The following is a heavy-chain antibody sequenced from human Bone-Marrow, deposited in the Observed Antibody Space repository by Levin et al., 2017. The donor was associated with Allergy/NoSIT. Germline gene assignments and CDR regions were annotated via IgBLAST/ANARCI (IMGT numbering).Heavy chain of an antibody. CDR3: ARGATVTTRGRLNWFDP. CDR1: GASIKTGGYS. V-gene: IGHV4-30-2*06. D-gene: IGHD4-11*01. CDR2: IYHSGVV. Sequence: SQTLSLTCAVSGASIKTGGYSWSWIRQSPGKGLEWIGYIYHSGVVHYNPSLNSRVTISVDKSKNHVLLNLTSVTAADTAVYYCARGATVTTRGRLNWFDPWGQGILVTVSS. J-gene: IGHJ5*02.